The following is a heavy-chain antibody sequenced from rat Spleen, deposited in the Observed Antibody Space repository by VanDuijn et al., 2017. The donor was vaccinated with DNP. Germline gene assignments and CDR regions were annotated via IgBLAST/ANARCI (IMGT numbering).Heavy chain of an antibody. CDR2: ITNSGGST. J-gene: IGHJ4*01. V-gene: IGHV5-19*01. CDR1: GFTFSNYG. Sequence: EVQLVEPGGGLVQPGRSLKLSCAASGFTFSNYGMAWVRQAPTKGLEWVASITNSGGSTYYRDSVKGRFTISRDNVKSTLYLEMDSLRPEDTATYYCARDDYGSYGAMDPWGQGTSVTVSS. D-gene: IGHD1-3*01. CDR3: ARDDYGSYGAMDP.